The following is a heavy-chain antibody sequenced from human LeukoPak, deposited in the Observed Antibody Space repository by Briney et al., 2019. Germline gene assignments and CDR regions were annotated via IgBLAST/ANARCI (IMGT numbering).Heavy chain of an antibody. D-gene: IGHD3-22*01. V-gene: IGHV1-69*13. CDR2: IIPIFGTA. J-gene: IGHJ6*02. Sequence: SVKVSCKASGGTFSSYAISWVRQAPGQGLEWMGGIIPIFGTANYAQKFQGRVTITADESTSTAYMELSSLRSENTAVYYCARRYYYDSSGYFTTDYYYYGMDVWGQGTTVTVSS. CDR1: GGTFSSYA. CDR3: ARRYYYDSSGYFTTDYYYYGMDV.